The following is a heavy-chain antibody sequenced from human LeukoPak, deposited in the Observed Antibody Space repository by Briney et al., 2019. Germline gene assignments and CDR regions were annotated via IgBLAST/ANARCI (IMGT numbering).Heavy chain of an antibody. V-gene: IGHV4-59*01. D-gene: IGHD6-19*01. Sequence: PSETLSLTCTVSGGSISSYYWSWIRQPPGKGLEWIGYIYYSGSTNYNPSLKSRVTISVDPSKNQFSLKLSSVTAADTAVYYCARDYSSGFFDYWGQGTLVTVSS. CDR3: ARDYSSGFFDY. J-gene: IGHJ4*02. CDR1: GGSISSYY. CDR2: IYYSGST.